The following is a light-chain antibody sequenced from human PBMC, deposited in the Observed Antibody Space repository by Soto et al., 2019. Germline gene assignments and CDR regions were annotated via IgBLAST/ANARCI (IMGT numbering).Light chain of an antibody. CDR1: QRISGW. Sequence: DIQMTQSPSTLSASVGDRVTITCRASQRISGWLAWYQQKRGKAPKLLIYDASSLESGVPSRFSGSGSGTEFTLTISRLQPDDFATYYCQQYDAYSPNTFGQGTKVEIQ. V-gene: IGKV1-5*01. J-gene: IGKJ2*01. CDR3: QQYDAYSPNT. CDR2: DAS.